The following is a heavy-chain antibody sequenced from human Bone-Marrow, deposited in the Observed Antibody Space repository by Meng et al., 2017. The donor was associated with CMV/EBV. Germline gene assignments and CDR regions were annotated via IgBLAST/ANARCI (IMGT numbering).Heavy chain of an antibody. Sequence: SCAASDTFASNGSYYWSWIRQPPGKGLEWIGYIYYSGSTNYNLSLKSRVTISVDTSQNQFSLKLSSVTAADTAVYYCARRIVVVPAATPLYYYYGMDVWGKGTTVTVSS. D-gene: IGHD2-2*01. CDR3: ARRIVVVPAATPLYYYYGMDV. V-gene: IGHV4-61*01. J-gene: IGHJ6*04. CDR2: IYYSGST. CDR1: DTFASNGSYY.